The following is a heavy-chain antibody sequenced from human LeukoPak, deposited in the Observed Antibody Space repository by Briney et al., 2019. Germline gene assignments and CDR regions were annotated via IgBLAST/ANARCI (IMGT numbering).Heavy chain of an antibody. V-gene: IGHV3-30-3*01. CDR1: GLTFSSYA. CDR3: ARDHCSSTSCYIRFFDY. CDR2: ISYDGSNK. Sequence: PGRSLRLSCAAPGLTFSSYAMHWVRQAPGKGLGWVAVISYDGSNKYYADSVKGRFTISRDNSKNTLYLQMNCLRAEDTAVYYCARDHCSSTSCYIRFFDYWGQGTLVTVSS. D-gene: IGHD2-2*02. J-gene: IGHJ4*02.